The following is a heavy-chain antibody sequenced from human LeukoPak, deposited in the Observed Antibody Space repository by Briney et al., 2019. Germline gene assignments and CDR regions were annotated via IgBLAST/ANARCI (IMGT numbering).Heavy chain of an antibody. Sequence: ASVTVSCKVSGYTLTELSMHWVRQAPGKGLEWMGGFDPEDGETIYAQKFQGRVTMAEDTSTDTAYMELSSLRSEDTAVYYCATVADCSSTSCYSLFDWGQGTLVTVSS. V-gene: IGHV1-24*01. CDR3: ATVADCSSTSCYSLFD. J-gene: IGHJ4*02. CDR1: GYTLTELS. CDR2: FDPEDGET. D-gene: IGHD2-2*01.